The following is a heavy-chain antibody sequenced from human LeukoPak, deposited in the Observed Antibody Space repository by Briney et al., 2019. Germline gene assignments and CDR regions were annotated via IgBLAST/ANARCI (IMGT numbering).Heavy chain of an antibody. J-gene: IGHJ3*02. CDR3: ARDWSVAGAFDI. CDR2: IYSGGST. Sequence: GGSLRLSCAASGFTVTSNYMSWVRQAPGKGLEWVSVIYSGGSTYYQDSVKGRFTISRDNSKNTLNLQMNSLRAEDTAVYYGARDWSVAGAFDIWGQGTMVTVSS. V-gene: IGHV3-53*01. D-gene: IGHD6-19*01. CDR1: GFTVTSNY.